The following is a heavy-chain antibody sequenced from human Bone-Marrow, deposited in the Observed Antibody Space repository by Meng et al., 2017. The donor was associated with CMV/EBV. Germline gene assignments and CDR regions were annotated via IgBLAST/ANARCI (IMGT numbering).Heavy chain of an antibody. V-gene: IGHV3-30*18. CDR3: AKDWGRVGGGPFDY. J-gene: IGHJ4*02. CDR2: ISYDGSNK. CDR1: GFTFSNYG. Sequence: AYGFTFSNYGMHWVRQAPGKGLEWVAVISYDGSNKYYADSVRGRFTISRDNSENTLYLQMNSLRPEDTAVYYCAKDWGRVGGGPFDYWGQGTLVTVSS. D-gene: IGHD3-16*01.